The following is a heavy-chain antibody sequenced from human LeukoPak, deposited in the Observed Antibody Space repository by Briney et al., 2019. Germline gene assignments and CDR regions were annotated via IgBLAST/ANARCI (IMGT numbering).Heavy chain of an antibody. Sequence: GGSLRLSCAASGITVSTFWMHWVRQAPGEGLVWVSRINTDGSVTNYADSVEGRFTISRDDAKNSVYLQMNSLRVEDTAIYYCAREQWFRFDNWGQGALVTVS. V-gene: IGHV3-74*01. J-gene: IGHJ4*02. CDR2: INTDGSVT. CDR1: GITVSTFW. D-gene: IGHD3-22*01. CDR3: AREQWFRFDN.